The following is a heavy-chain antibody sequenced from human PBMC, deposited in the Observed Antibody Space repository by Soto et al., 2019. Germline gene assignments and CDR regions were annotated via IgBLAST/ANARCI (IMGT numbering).Heavy chain of an antibody. D-gene: IGHD5-12*01. CDR2: INHSGST. CDR1: VGSFSGYY. J-gene: IGHJ6*02. Sequence: SETLSLTCAVYVGSFSGYYWSWIRQPPGKGLEWIGEINHSGSTNYNPSLKSRVTISVDTSKNQFSLKLSSVTAADTAVYYCAGHYYYYYYGMDVWGQGTTVTVSS. V-gene: IGHV4-34*01. CDR3: AGHYYYYYYGMDV.